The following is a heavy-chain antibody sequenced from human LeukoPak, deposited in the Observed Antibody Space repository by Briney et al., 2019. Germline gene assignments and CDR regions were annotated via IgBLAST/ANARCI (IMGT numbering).Heavy chain of an antibody. Sequence: SETLSLTCTVSSGSISSGSYYWSWIRQPAGKGLEWIGRIYTSGNTNYNPSLKSRVTISVDTSKNQFSLKLSSVTAADTAVYYCARELVDIVVVVSAMTQPYYFDYWGQGTLVTVSS. V-gene: IGHV4-61*02. J-gene: IGHJ4*02. CDR1: SGSISSGSYY. CDR2: IYTSGNT. CDR3: ARELVDIVVVVSAMTQPYYFDY. D-gene: IGHD2-15*01.